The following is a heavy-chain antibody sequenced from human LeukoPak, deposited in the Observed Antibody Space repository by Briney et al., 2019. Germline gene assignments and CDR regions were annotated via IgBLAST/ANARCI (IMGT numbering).Heavy chain of an antibody. CDR2: VYYSGST. Sequence: SETLSLTCTVSGGSISSFYWSWIRQSPGKGLEWIGYVYYSGSTNSNPSLKSRVTISVDTSKNQFSLKLSSVTAADTAVYYCARGLSVPAAMGGAFDIWGQGTMVTVSS. CDR3: ARGLSVPAAMGGAFDI. V-gene: IGHV4-59*08. D-gene: IGHD2-2*01. J-gene: IGHJ3*02. CDR1: GGSISSFY.